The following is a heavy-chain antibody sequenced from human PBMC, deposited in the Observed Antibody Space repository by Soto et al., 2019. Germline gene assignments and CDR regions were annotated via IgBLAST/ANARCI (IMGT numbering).Heavy chain of an antibody. D-gene: IGHD2-21*02. CDR3: ATLASCGGDCYYFDS. Sequence: QVQLVQSGAEVKKPGASVKVSCKASGSTFTTSDITWVRQATGQGLEWMGVMNPNSGTTGYAQRFQGRVTMTWDTSIVTAYMELSSLRSDDAAVYYCATLASCGGDCYYFDSWGQGTLVTVSS. V-gene: IGHV1-8*01. J-gene: IGHJ4*02. CDR1: GSTFTTSD. CDR2: MNPNSGTT.